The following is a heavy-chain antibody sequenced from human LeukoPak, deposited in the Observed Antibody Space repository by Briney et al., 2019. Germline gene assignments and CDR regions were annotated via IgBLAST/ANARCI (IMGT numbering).Heavy chain of an antibody. J-gene: IGHJ4*02. CDR3: ARLTTCYSPFDY. Sequence: SETLSLTCTVSGGSISSSSYYWGWIRQPPGKGLEWIGSIYYSGSTYYNPSLKSRVTISVDTSKNQFSLKLSSVTAADTAVYYCARLTTCYSPFDYWGQGTLVTVSS. CDR2: IYYSGST. V-gene: IGHV4-39*01. D-gene: IGHD5-18*01. CDR1: GGSISSSSYY.